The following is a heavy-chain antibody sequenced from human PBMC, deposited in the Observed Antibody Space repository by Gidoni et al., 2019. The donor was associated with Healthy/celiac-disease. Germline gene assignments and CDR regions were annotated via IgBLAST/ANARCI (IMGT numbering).Heavy chain of an antibody. CDR3: AKTADRYCSGGSCYSNY. Sequence: EVQLVESGGGLVQPGGSLRLACAASGFTISSYAMSWVRQAPGKGLEWVSAISGSGGSTYYADSVKGRFTISRDNSKNTLYLQMNSLRAEDTAVYYCAKTADRYCSGGSCYSNYWGQGTLVTVSS. V-gene: IGHV3-23*04. CDR1: GFTISSYA. J-gene: IGHJ4*02. CDR2: ISGSGGST. D-gene: IGHD2-15*01.